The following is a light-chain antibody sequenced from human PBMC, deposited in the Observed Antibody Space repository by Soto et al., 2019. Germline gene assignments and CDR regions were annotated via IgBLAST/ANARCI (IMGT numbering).Light chain of an antibody. J-gene: IGKJ1*01. CDR2: AAS. Sequence: DFQMTQSPSTLSASVVDRVTLSCRASQNIRSRLAWFQQKPGKAPKSLIYAASSLQSGVPSRFSGSGSGTEFTLTISSLQPEDFATYYCLQHNSYPRTFGQGTKVDIK. CDR1: QNIRSR. V-gene: IGKV1-17*01. CDR3: LQHNSYPRT.